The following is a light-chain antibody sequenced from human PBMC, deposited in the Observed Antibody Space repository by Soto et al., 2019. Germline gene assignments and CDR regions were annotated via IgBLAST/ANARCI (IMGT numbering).Light chain of an antibody. V-gene: IGLV2-14*01. CDR1: SSDVGSYSH. J-gene: IGLJ1*01. CDR2: EVT. CDR3: ISYTGSSTSYV. Sequence: QLVLTQPASVSGSPGQSITISCSGTSSDVGSYSHVAWYQQFPGKTPKLIIYEVTYRPSGVSHRFSASKSGNTASLTISGLQAGDEADYYCISYTGSSTSYVFGTGTKVTVL.